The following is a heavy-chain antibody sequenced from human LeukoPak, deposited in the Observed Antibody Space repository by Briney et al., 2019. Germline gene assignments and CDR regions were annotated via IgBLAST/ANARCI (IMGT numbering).Heavy chain of an antibody. Sequence: SETLSLTCTVSGGSISSSSYYCGSVSQPPGKGLEWIGSIYYSGSTYYNPSLKSRVTISVDTSKNQFSLKLSSVTAADTAVYYCARMYIKWGRYLQHWGQGTLVTVSS. CDR3: ARMYIKWGRYLQH. J-gene: IGHJ1*01. CDR2: IYYSGST. V-gene: IGHV4-39*07. D-gene: IGHD1-26*01. CDR1: GGSISSSSYY.